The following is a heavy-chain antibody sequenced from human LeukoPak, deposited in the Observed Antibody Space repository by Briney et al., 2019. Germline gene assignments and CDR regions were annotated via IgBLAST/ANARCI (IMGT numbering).Heavy chain of an antibody. CDR2: IYSGNTI. CDR1: GFSVSNNY. J-gene: IGHJ5*01. D-gene: IGHD3/OR15-3a*01. Sequence: GGSLRLSCVVSGFSVSNNYVSWVRQAPGKGLEWVSVIYSGNTIKYADSVKGRFTISRDNSKNTVYLQMSSLRAEDTALYYCATIGTGDYRDDSWGQGTLVTVSS. CDR3: ATIGTGDYRDDS. V-gene: IGHV3-66*01.